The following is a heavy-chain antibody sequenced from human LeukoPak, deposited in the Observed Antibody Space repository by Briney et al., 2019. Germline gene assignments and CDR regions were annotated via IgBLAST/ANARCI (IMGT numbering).Heavy chain of an antibody. CDR3: ARDLLREGAAGASEI. Sequence: GGPLRLSCGASGFTFSRYSMNWVRQAPGKGLEWVANIKQDGGEKNYVDSVKGRFTISRDNAKNSLYLQMNSLRVEDTAVYYCARDLLREGAAGASEIWGQGTMVTVSS. CDR2: IKQDGGEK. V-gene: IGHV3-7*05. CDR1: GFTFSRYS. D-gene: IGHD1-26*01. J-gene: IGHJ3*02.